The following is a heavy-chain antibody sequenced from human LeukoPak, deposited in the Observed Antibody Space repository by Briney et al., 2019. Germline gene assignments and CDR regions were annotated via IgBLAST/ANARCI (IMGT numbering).Heavy chain of an antibody. CDR1: GFNFSSYE. D-gene: IGHD6-13*01. CDR3: GRGDYSSSWYLDH. Sequence: AGGSLRLSCAASGFNFSSYEMIWVRQAPGKGLEWISYISTSGSTIYYGDSVEGRFTISRDNAKNSLYLQMNSLRAEDTAVYYCGRGDYSSSWYLDHWGQGNLVTVSS. CDR2: ISTSGSTI. V-gene: IGHV3-48*03. J-gene: IGHJ4*02.